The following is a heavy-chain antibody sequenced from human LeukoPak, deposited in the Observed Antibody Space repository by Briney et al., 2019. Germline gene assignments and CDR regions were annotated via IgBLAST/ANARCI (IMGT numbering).Heavy chain of an antibody. V-gene: IGHV1-46*01. Sequence: ASVKVSCKAFGYTFTGYSTHPPPHPPPPAPQWMGVISPSGGSTIYAQKFKGRVTLTRDMSTSTDYLELSSLRSEDTAVYYCARDNSVRDEAWWFNPWGQGTLVTVSS. CDR2: ISPSGGST. D-gene: IGHD5-24*01. J-gene: IGHJ5*02. CDR3: ARDNSVRDEAWWFNP. CDR1: GYTFTGYS.